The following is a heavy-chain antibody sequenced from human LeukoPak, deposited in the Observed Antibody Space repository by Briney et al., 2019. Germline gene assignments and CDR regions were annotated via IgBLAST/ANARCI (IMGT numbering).Heavy chain of an antibody. D-gene: IGHD3-22*01. CDR3: AKGRITMIVVVIAPYFDY. CDR2: ISGSGGST. CDR1: GFTFSSYA. J-gene: IGHJ4*02. Sequence: PGGSLRLSCAASGFTFSSYAMSWVRQAPGKGLEWVSAISGSGGSTYYADSVKGRFTISRDNSKNTLYLQMNSLRAEDTAVYYCAKGRITMIVVVIAPYFDYWGQGTLVTVSS. V-gene: IGHV3-23*01.